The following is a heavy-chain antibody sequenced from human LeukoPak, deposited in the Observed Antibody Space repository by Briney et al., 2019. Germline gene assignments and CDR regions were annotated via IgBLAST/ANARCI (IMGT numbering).Heavy chain of an antibody. Sequence: GGSLRLSCAASGFTFSSYSMNWVRQAPGKGLEWVSYISSSSSTIYYADSVKGRFTISRDNAKNSLYLQMNSLRAEDTAVYYCARDSGHYDFWSGYTVNWFDPWGQGTLVTVSS. CDR3: ARDSGHYDFWSGYTVNWFDP. D-gene: IGHD3-3*01. J-gene: IGHJ5*02. CDR2: ISSSSSTI. V-gene: IGHV3-48*01. CDR1: GFTFSSYS.